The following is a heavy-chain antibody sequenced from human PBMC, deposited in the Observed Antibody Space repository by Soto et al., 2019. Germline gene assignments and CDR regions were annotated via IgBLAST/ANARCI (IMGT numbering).Heavy chain of an antibody. CDR3: ARRLYGDYDY. V-gene: IGHV1-18*01. Sequence: SVKVSCKASGYSFTTSGITWVRQAPGQGLEWMGWISTYNGNTNYAQKLQDRVTLTTDTSTSTAYMELRSLRSDDTAVYYCARRLYGDYDYWGQGTLVTV. CDR1: GYSFTTSG. D-gene: IGHD4-17*01. CDR2: ISTYNGNT. J-gene: IGHJ4*02.